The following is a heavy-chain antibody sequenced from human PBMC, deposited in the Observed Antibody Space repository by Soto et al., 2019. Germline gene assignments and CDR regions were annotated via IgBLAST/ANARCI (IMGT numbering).Heavy chain of an antibody. Sequence: HVQLVQSGAEVKKPGSSVKVSCKASGGTFSSYAISWVRQAPGQGLEWMGGIIPIFGTANYAQKFQGRVTITADKSTSTAYMEMSSLRSEDTAVYYCARGGSSWVPASPLNWFDPWGQGTLVTVSS. D-gene: IGHD6-13*01. CDR3: ARGGSSWVPASPLNWFDP. V-gene: IGHV1-69*06. CDR1: GGTFSSYA. J-gene: IGHJ5*02. CDR2: IIPIFGTA.